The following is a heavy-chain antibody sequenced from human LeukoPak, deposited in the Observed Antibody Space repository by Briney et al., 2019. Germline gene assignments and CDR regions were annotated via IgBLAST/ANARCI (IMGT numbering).Heavy chain of an antibody. CDR3: ARGGGYYAIDY. D-gene: IGHD1-26*01. J-gene: IGHJ4*02. Sequence: GGSLRLSCVASGFTFSSYAMHWVRQAPGKGLEWVAVISYDGSNKYYADSVKGRFTISRDNSKNALYLQMNNLRAEDTAVYYCARGGGYYAIDYWGQGTLVTVSS. CDR2: ISYDGSNK. V-gene: IGHV3-30*14. CDR1: GFTFSSYA.